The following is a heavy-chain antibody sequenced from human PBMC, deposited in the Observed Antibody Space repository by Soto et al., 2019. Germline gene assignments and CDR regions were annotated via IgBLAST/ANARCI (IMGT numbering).Heavy chain of an antibody. CDR3: AKQDRDYYFDY. V-gene: IGHV3-7*03. J-gene: IGHJ4*02. CDR1: GFTFSSYW. CDR2: IKQDGSEK. Sequence: PGGSLRLSCAASGFTFSSYWMSWVRQAPGKGLEWVANIKQDGSEKYYVDSVKGRFTISRDNAKNSLYLQMNSLRAEDTAVYYCAKQDRDYYFDYWGQGTLVTVSS.